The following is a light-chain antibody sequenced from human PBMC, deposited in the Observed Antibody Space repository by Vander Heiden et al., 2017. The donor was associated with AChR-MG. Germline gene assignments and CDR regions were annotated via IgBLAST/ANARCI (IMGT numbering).Light chain of an antibody. CDR3: QEYNSWT. J-gene: IGKJ1*01. CDR1: QSVSSW. CDR2: QAS. V-gene: IGKV1-5*03. Sequence: IQMTHSPSILSASVGDRVTSTCRASQSVSSWLAWYQLKPGKAPTLLIYQASNLESGVPSRFSGSGSGTEFTLTITSLQPDDFATYYCQEYNSWTFGQGTKVEIK.